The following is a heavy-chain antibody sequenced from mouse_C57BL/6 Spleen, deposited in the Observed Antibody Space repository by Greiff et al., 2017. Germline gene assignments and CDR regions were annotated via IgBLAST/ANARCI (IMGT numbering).Heavy chain of an antibody. V-gene: IGHV7-3*01. J-gene: IGHJ3*01. CDR1: GFTFTDYY. CDR3: ASLGMFAY. Sequence: EVKLVESGGGLVQPGGSLSLSCAASGFTFTDYYMSWVRQPPGKALEWLGFIRKKANGYTTEYSASVKGRFTISRDNSQSILYLQMNALRAEDSATYYCASLGMFAYWGQGTLVTVSA. CDR2: IRKKANGYTT.